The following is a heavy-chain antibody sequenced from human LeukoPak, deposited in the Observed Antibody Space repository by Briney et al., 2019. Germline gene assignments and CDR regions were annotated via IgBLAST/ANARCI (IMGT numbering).Heavy chain of an antibody. D-gene: IGHD2-2*01. Sequence: PSETLSLTCTVSGGSISSYYWSWIRQPPGKGLEWIGYIYYSGSTNYNPYLKSRVTISVDTSKNQFSLKLSSVTAADTAVYYCARGGIVVVPAGPQDAFDIWGQGTMVTVSS. J-gene: IGHJ3*02. CDR3: ARGGIVVVPAGPQDAFDI. CDR2: IYYSGST. CDR1: GGSISSYY. V-gene: IGHV4-59*01.